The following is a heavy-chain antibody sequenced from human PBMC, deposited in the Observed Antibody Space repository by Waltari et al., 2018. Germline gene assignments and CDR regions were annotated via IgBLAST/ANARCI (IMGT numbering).Heavy chain of an antibody. CDR3: ASGETPYLN. CDR2: IIPIVGTA. V-gene: IGHV1-69*08. D-gene: IGHD3-10*01. J-gene: IGHJ4*02. Sequence: VQLVQSGAEVKKPGSSVKVSCKASGGTLSSYAISWVRQAAGQGFEWMGRIIPIVGTANYAQRFEGRVTITANKSTSTAYRGLSSLGSEDTAVYYCASGETPYLNWGQGTLVTVSS. CDR1: GGTLSSYA.